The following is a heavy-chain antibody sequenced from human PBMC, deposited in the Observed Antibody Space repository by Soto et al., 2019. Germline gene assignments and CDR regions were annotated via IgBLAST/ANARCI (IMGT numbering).Heavy chain of an antibody. Sequence: ESVGGVVQPGRSLRLSCAASGFTFSNYGMHWVRQAPGKGLEWVAVISYDGSYKYYADFVKGRFTISRDNSDNTLYLQMSSLRADDTAVFYCAKDSAYCAGDCYPQLSYWGQGTLVTVSS. CDR2: ISYDGSYK. D-gene: IGHD2-21*02. CDR1: GFTFSNYG. CDR3: AKDSAYCAGDCYPQLSY. J-gene: IGHJ4*02. V-gene: IGHV3-30*18.